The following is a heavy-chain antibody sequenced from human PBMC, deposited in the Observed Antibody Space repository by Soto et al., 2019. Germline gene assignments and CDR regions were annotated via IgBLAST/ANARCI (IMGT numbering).Heavy chain of an antibody. V-gene: IGHV1-69*08. CDR1: GTIFSSYT. J-gene: IGHJ6*02. Sequence: QVQLVQSGAEVKKPGSSVRVSCKASGTIFSSYTISWVRQAPGQGLEWMGRIIPILGETNSAQKFQGRVTLTADKSTNTASMQLNSLRLEDTAVYYCARGLGGRMDDWGQGTTVTVSS. D-gene: IGHD3-16*01. CDR3: ARGLGGRMDD. CDR2: IIPILGET.